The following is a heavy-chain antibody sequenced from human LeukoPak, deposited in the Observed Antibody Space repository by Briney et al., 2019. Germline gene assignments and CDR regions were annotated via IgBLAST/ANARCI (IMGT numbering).Heavy chain of an antibody. CDR1: GFTFDDYG. CDR2: IYSGGST. V-gene: IGHV3-53*01. D-gene: IGHD1-1*01. CDR3: ARGGNDFPGGNEVNAFDI. J-gene: IGHJ3*02. Sequence: GGSLRLSCAASGFTFDDYGMSWIRQAPGEGLEWVSVIYSGGSTYYADSVKGRFTISRDNSKNTLYLQMNSLRAEDTAAYYCARGGNDFPGGNEVNAFDIWGQGTMVAVSS.